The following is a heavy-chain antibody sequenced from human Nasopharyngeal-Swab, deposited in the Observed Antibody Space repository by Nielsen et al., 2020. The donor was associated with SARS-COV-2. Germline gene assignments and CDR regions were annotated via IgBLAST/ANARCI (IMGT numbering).Heavy chain of an antibody. J-gene: IGHJ5*02. CDR1: GFTFSSYW. V-gene: IGHV3-74*01. CDR3: AKDLGSSGYYSWFDP. Sequence: GGSLRLSCAASGFTFSSYWMHWVRQAPGKGLVWVSRINSDGSSTSYADSVKGRFTISRDNAKNTLYLQMNSLRAEDTAVYYCAKDLGSSGYYSWFDPWGQGTLVTVSS. CDR2: INSDGSST. D-gene: IGHD3-22*01.